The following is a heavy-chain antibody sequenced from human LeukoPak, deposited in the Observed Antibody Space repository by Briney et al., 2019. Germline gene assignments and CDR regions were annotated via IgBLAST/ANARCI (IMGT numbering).Heavy chain of an antibody. CDR2: IRYDGSNK. J-gene: IGHJ4*02. V-gene: IGHV3-30*02. Sequence: GGSLRLSCAASGFTFSSHGMHWVRQAPGKGLEWVAFIRYDGSNKYYADSVKGRFTVSRDNSKNTLYLQMNSLRAEDTAVYYCAKELPGGDSAFDYWGQGTLVTVSS. CDR1: GFTFSSHG. CDR3: AKELPGGDSAFDY. D-gene: IGHD2-21*02.